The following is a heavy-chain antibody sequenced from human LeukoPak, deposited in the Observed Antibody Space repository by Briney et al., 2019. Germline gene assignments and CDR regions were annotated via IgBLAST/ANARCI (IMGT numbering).Heavy chain of an antibody. Sequence: SVKVSCNASGGTFSSYAISWVRQAPGQGLEWMGRIIPILGIANYAQKFQGRVTITADKSTSTAYMELSSLRSEDTAVYYCAREVDSYYYDSSGYYWGQGTLVTVSS. J-gene: IGHJ4*02. CDR2: IIPILGIA. V-gene: IGHV1-69*04. D-gene: IGHD3-22*01. CDR3: AREVDSYYYDSSGYY. CDR1: GGTFSSYA.